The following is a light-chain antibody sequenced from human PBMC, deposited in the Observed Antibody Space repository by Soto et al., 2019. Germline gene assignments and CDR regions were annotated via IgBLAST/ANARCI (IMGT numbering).Light chain of an antibody. Sequence: SSELTQPPSVSVSPGQTARITCSGDALPKQYAYWYQQKPGQAPVLVIYKDSERPSGIPERFSGSSSGTTVTLTISGVQAEDEADYYCQSADNSATYRVVFGGGTKLTVL. CDR1: ALPKQY. CDR3: QSADNSATYRVV. V-gene: IGLV3-25*03. J-gene: IGLJ2*01. CDR2: KDS.